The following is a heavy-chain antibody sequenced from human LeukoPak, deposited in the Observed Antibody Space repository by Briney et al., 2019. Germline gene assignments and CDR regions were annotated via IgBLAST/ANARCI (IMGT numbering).Heavy chain of an antibody. V-gene: IGHV4-4*02. J-gene: IGHJ4*02. CDR2: IYHSGST. CDR3: ARDPDRGSSGY. Sequence: SGTPSLTCAVSGGSISSSNWWSWVRQPPGKGLEWIGEIYHSGSTNYNPSLKSRVTISVDTSKNQFSLKLSSVTAADTAVYYCARDPDRGSSGYWGQGTLVTVSS. CDR1: GGSISSSNW. D-gene: IGHD6-6*01.